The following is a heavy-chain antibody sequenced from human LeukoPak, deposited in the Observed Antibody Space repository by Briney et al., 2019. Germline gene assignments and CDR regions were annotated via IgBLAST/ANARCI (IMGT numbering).Heavy chain of an antibody. CDR3: AKDRSVVVIDN. D-gene: IGHD3-22*01. CDR2: ISGSGGST. V-gene: IGHV3-23*01. Sequence: GGSLRFSGAASGFTFSSYAMSWVRQAPGKGLEWVSAISGSGGSTYYADSVKGRFTISRDNSKNTLYLQMNSLRAEDTAVYYCAKDRSVVVIDNWGQGTLVTVSS. J-gene: IGHJ4*02. CDR1: GFTFSSYA.